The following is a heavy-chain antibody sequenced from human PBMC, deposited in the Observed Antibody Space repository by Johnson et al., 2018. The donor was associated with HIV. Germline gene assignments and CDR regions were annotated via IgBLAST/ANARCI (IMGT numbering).Heavy chain of an antibody. CDR1: GFTFNDYA. Sequence: VQLVESGGGLVQPGRSLRLSCAASGFTFNDYAMHWVRQAPGKGLEWVSGISWNSDTIVYAESVKGRLTISRDKARNSRLLQMNSLRAEDTALYYCASDFPPQRVTTVVTERLGAFDIWGQGTMVTVSS. V-gene: IGHV3-9*01. CDR2: ISWNSDTI. CDR3: ASDFPPQRVTTVVTERLGAFDI. D-gene: IGHD4-23*01. J-gene: IGHJ3*02.